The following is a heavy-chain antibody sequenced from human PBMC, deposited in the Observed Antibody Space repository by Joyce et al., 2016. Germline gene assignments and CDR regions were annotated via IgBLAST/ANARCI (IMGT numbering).Heavy chain of an antibody. J-gene: IGHJ4*02. Sequence: EVQLVESGGGLVQPGGSLRLSCVASGFVFSSYGMTWVRQAPGKGLGWGAHINSDATSILYADSVRGRFTISRDDALKSLYLQMNSLRDEDTALYYCARDEDYDNDFDYWGQGTLVTVSS. CDR3: ARDEDYDNDFDY. CDR2: INSDATSI. D-gene: IGHD3-22*01. CDR1: GFVFSSYG. V-gene: IGHV3-48*02.